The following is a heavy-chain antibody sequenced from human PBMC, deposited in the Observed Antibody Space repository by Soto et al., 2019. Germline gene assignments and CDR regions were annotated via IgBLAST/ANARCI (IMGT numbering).Heavy chain of an antibody. V-gene: IGHV1-69*13. J-gene: IGHJ6*02. CDR3: DIPFSRGWSYYGMDV. D-gene: IGHD6-19*01. CDR1: GGTFSSDA. Sequence: SVKVSCKASGGTFSSDAISWVRPAPGQGLEWMGGLIPIFGTANYAQKFQGRVTITADESTSTAYMAPSSLRSEDTSVYDCDIPFSRGWSYYGMDVWGQGTTVTVSS. CDR2: LIPIFGTA.